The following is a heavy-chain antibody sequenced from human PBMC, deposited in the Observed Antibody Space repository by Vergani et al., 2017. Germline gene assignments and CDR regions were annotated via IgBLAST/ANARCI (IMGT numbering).Heavy chain of an antibody. V-gene: IGHV3-66*02. CDR2: IYSGGST. J-gene: IGHJ3*02. CDR1: GFTFSSYA. CDR3: ARAGGDSSGYLDAFDI. Sequence: EVQLLESGGGLVQPGGSLRLSCAASGFTFSSYAMSWVRQAPGKGLEWVSVIYSGGSTYYADSVKGRFTISRDNSKNTLYLQMNSLRAEDTAVYYCARAGGDSSGYLDAFDIWGQGTMVTVSA. D-gene: IGHD3-22*01.